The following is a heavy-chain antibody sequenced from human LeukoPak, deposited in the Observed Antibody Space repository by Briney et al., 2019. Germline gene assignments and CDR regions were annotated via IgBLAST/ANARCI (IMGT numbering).Heavy chain of an antibody. J-gene: IGHJ3*02. CDR3: ARDSLYLYDYGDDGDAFDI. Sequence: GGSLRLSCAASGFTFSSYEMNWVRQAPGKGLEWVSYISSSGSTIYHADSVKGRFTISRDNAKNSLYLQMNSLRAEDTAVYYCARDSLYLYDYGDDGDAFDIWGQGTMVTVSS. V-gene: IGHV3-48*03. D-gene: IGHD4-17*01. CDR1: GFTFSSYE. CDR2: ISSSGSTI.